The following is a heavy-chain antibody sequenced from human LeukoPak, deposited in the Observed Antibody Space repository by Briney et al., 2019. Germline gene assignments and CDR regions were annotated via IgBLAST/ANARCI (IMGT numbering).Heavy chain of an antibody. CDR3: ARGECGDYGNYSPYLDY. V-gene: IGHV1-46*01. Sequence: ASVKVSCKASGYTFTNYSINWVRQAPGQGLEWMGMINPSVGSTGYAQKFQGRVTITSDTSTSTVYMELSSLRAEDTAVYYCARGECGDYGNYSPYLDYWGERSLVTVSS. CDR1: GYTFTNYS. J-gene: IGHJ4*02. CDR2: INPSVGST. D-gene: IGHD4-11*01.